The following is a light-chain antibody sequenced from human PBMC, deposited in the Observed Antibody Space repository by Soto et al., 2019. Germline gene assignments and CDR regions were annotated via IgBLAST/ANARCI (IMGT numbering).Light chain of an antibody. J-gene: IGLJ1*01. CDR3: WSYAGSTTYV. V-gene: IGLV2-8*01. CDR2: EVN. CDR1: SSDISGYKY. Sequence: QSALTQPPSASGSPGQSVTISCTGTSSDISGYKYVSWYQQHPGKAPKLMIYEVNKRPSGVPDRFSGSKSGSTASLTVSGLQAEDEAEYYCWSYAGSTTYVFGSGTKVTVL.